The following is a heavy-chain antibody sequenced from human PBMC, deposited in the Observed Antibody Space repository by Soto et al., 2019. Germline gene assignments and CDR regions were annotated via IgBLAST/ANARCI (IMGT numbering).Heavy chain of an antibody. J-gene: IGHJ4*02. CDR2: INWNSDKV. D-gene: IGHD6-25*01. Sequence: EVQLVDSGAGLVQPGMSLRLSWEVSGFNIGTYAMHGVRQAPGKGLERVAGINWNSDKVGYAGSVKGRFNIYRDHAKSTVYLQMNGLTTEDTARYYCAKDKGGTPYYFDSWGQGILVTVSS. CDR1: GFNIGTYA. V-gene: IGHV3-9*01. CDR3: AKDKGGTPYYFDS.